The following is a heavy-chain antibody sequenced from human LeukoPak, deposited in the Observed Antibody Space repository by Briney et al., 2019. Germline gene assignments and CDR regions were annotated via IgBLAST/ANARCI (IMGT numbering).Heavy chain of an antibody. CDR1: GDSISSYY. CDR2: IYYSGST. V-gene: IGHV4-59*08. CDR3: ARHSELFPSRPYYGMDV. Sequence: PSETLSLTCTVSGDSISSYYWSWIRQPPGKGLEWIGYIYYSGSTTYNPSLKSRVTISVDTSKNQFSLKLSSVTAADTAVYYCARHSELFPSRPYYGMDVWGQGTTVTVSS. J-gene: IGHJ6*02. D-gene: IGHD3-10*01.